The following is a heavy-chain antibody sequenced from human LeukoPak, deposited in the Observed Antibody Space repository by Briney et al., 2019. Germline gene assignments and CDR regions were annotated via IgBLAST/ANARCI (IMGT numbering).Heavy chain of an antibody. V-gene: IGHV4-34*01. Sequence: NPSETLSLTCAVYGGSFSGYYWSWIRQPPGKGLEWIGEINHSGSTNYNPSLKSRVTISVDTSKNQFSLKLSSVPAADTAVYYCARVRVTAMDYWGQGTLVTVSS. CDR2: INHSGST. D-gene: IGHD2-21*02. CDR3: ARVRVTAMDY. CDR1: GGSFSGYY. J-gene: IGHJ4*02.